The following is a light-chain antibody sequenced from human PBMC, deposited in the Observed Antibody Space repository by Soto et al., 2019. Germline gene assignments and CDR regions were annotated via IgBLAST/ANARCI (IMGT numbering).Light chain of an antibody. CDR2: DAS. V-gene: IGKV3-11*01. CDR1: QIISSY. Sequence: EIVLTQSPATLSLSLGERATLSCRASQIISSYLAWYQQQPGQAPRLLIYDASNRATGIPARFSGSGSGTDFTLTISSLEPEDFAVYYCQQRSNWPLTFGGGTKV. J-gene: IGKJ4*01. CDR3: QQRSNWPLT.